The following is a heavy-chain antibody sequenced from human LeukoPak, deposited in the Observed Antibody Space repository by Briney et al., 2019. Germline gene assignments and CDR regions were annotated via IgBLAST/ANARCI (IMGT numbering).Heavy chain of an antibody. CDR3: AKGFIGDFWSGLPPFDY. J-gene: IGHJ4*02. CDR2: ISGSGGST. D-gene: IGHD3-3*01. Sequence: TGGSLRLSCAASGFTFSSYAMSWVRQAPGKGLEWVSAISGSGGSTYYADSVKGRFTISRDNSKNTLYLQMNSLRAEDTAVYYCAKGFIGDFWSGLPPFDYWGQGTLVTVSS. V-gene: IGHV3-23*01. CDR1: GFTFSSYA.